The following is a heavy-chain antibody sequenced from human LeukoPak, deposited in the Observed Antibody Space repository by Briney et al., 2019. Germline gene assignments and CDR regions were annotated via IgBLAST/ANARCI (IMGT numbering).Heavy chain of an antibody. J-gene: IGHJ4*02. CDR1: GFTFSSYG. CDR2: IWYDGSNK. CDR3: ARDPGEAYCGGDCYFFDY. Sequence: TGGSLRLSCAASGFTFSSYGMHWVRQAPGKGLEWVAVIWYDGSNKYYADSVKGRFTISRDNSKNALYLQMNSLRAEDTAVYYCARDPGEAYCGGDCYFFDYWGQGTLVTVSS. V-gene: IGHV3-33*01. D-gene: IGHD2-21*02.